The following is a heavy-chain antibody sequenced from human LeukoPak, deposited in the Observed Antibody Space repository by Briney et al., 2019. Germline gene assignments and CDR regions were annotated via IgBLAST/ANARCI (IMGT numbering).Heavy chain of an antibody. J-gene: IGHJ3*02. CDR1: GFTFSSYG. CDR3: ARGGGRSYSDAFDI. D-gene: IGHD1-26*01. V-gene: IGHV3-33*01. CDR2: IWYDGSNK. Sequence: GSLRLSCAASGFTFSSYGMHWVRQAPGKGLEWVAVIWYDGSNKYYADSVKGRFTISRDNSKNTLYLQMNSLRDEDTAVYYCARGGGRSYSDAFDIWGQGTVVTVSS.